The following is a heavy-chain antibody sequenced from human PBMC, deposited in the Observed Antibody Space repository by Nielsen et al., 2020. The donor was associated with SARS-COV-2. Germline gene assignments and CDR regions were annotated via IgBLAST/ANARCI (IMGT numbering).Heavy chain of an antibody. D-gene: IGHD3-22*01. CDR1: GFTFSSYG. V-gene: IGHV3-30*18. Sequence: GESLKISCAASGFTFSSYGMHWVRQAPGKGLEWVAVISYDGSNKYYADSVKGRFTISRDNSKNTLYLQMNSLRAEDTAVYYCAKTYYYDSSGYYPDLGYYGMDVWGQGTTVTVSS. CDR3: AKTYYYDSSGYYPDLGYYGMDV. J-gene: IGHJ6*02. CDR2: ISYDGSNK.